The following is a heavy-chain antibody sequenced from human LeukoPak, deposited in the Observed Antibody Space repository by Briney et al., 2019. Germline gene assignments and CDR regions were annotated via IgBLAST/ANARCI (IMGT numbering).Heavy chain of an antibody. CDR3: ARGGAYTYGYY. D-gene: IGHD5-18*01. J-gene: IGHJ4*02. V-gene: IGHV1-2*02. CDR2: ISPNSGGT. Sequence: ASVKVSCKASGYTFTDYYIHWVRQAPGQRLEWMGWISPNSGGTNYAQKFKGRVTMTRDTSISTAYMELSSLRSDDTAVYYCARGGAYTYGYYWGQGTLVTVSS. CDR1: GYTFTDYY.